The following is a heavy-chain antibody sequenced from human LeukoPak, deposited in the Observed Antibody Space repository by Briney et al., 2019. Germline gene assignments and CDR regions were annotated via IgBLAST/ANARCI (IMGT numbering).Heavy chain of an antibody. Sequence: SVKVSCKASGGTFSSYAISWVRQAPGQGLEWMGGIIPIFGTANYAQKFQGRVTMTRDTSTSTVYMELSSLRSEDTAVYYCASTPYYYGSGSPNWFDPWGQGTLVTVSS. CDR1: GGTFSSYA. V-gene: IGHV1-69*05. J-gene: IGHJ5*02. CDR3: ASTPYYYGSGSPNWFDP. D-gene: IGHD3-10*01. CDR2: IIPIFGTA.